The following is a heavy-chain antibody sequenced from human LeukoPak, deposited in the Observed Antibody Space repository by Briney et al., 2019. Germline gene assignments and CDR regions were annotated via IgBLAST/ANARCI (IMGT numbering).Heavy chain of an antibody. CDR1: GGSISSYY. D-gene: IGHD3-10*01. J-gene: IGHJ4*02. CDR3: ARDGSGRYLYYFDY. Sequence: SETLSLTCTVSGGSISSYYWSWIRQPPEKGLEWIGYIYHSGSTNYNPSLKSRVTISVDTSKNQFSLKLSSVTAADTAVYYCARDGSGRYLYYFDYWGQGTLVTVSS. V-gene: IGHV4-59*01. CDR2: IYHSGST.